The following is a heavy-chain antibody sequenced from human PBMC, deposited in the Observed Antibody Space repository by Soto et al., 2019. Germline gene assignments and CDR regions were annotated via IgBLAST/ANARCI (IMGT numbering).Heavy chain of an antibody. J-gene: IGHJ4*02. Sequence: GGSVKVSCKASGYTFTGHYIHWVRQAPEQGPEWMGEIGPESGATRYAQRFQGRVTMTRDMSITTVYMELNNLSPDDTAVYYCGRGRSGQIVVFYWGQGTQVTVSS. CDR1: GYTFTGHY. V-gene: IGHV1-2*02. CDR3: GRGRSGQIVVFY. D-gene: IGHD1-26*01. CDR2: IGPESGAT.